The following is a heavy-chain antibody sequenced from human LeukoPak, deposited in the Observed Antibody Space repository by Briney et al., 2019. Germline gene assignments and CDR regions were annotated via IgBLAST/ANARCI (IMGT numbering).Heavy chain of an antibody. CDR3: ARAGGWAREDYKADAFDI. CDR2: ISPYNGNT. J-gene: IGHJ3*02. Sequence: GASVKVSCKASGYTFTNHGISWVRQAPGQGLEWMGWISPYNGNTNYAQRLQGRVTMTPDTSTSTVYMDLRSLRSDATAVYYCARAGGWAREDYKADAFDIWGQGTMVTVSS. CDR1: GYTFTNHG. V-gene: IGHV1-18*01. D-gene: IGHD6-19*01.